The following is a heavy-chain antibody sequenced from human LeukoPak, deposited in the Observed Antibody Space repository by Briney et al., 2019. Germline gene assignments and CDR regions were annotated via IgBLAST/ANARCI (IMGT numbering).Heavy chain of an antibody. J-gene: IGHJ3*02. CDR1: GGTFSGYA. CDR2: IIPIFGTA. Sequence: ASVKVSCKAPGGTFSGYAISWVRQAPGQGLEWMGGIIPIFGTANYAQKFQGRVTITADESTSTAYMELSSLRSEDTAVYYCARVLRQQLNDAFDIWGQGTMVTVSS. CDR3: ARVLRQQLNDAFDI. V-gene: IGHV1-69*13. D-gene: IGHD6-13*01.